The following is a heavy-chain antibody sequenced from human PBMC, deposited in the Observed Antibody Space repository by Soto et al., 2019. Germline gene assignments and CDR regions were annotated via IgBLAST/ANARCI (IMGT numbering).Heavy chain of an antibody. CDR3: AGVSRSIAVAGTSDI. CDR1: GYTFTSYG. V-gene: IGHV1-18*01. D-gene: IGHD6-19*01. CDR2: ISAYNGNT. Sequence: ASVKVSCKASGYTFTSYGISWVRQAPGQGLEWMGWISAYNGNTNYAQKLQGRVTMTTDTSTSTAYMELRSLRSDDTAVYYCAGVSRSIAVAGTSDIWGQGTMVTVSS. J-gene: IGHJ3*02.